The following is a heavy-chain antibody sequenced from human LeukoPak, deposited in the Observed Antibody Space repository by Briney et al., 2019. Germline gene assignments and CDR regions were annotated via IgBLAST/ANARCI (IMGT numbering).Heavy chain of an antibody. CDR3: ATVPPIYPDTAMAHFDY. J-gene: IGHJ4*02. V-gene: IGHV1-24*01. Sequence: GASVKVSCKVSGYTLTELSMHWVRQAPGKGLEWMGGFDPEDGETIYAQKFQGRVTMTEDTSTDTAYMELSSLRSEDTAVYYCATVPPIYPDTAMAHFDYWGQGTLVTVSS. CDR2: FDPEDGET. D-gene: IGHD5-18*01. CDR1: GYTLTELS.